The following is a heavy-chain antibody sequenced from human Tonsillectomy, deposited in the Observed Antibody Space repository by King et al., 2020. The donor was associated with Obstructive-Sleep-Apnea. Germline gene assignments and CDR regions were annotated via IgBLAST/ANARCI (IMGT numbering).Heavy chain of an antibody. CDR1: GGTFSSYA. V-gene: IGHV1-69*09. CDR3: ARELTYGTGRLPPDY. Sequence: VQLVQSGAEVKKPGSSVKVSCKASGGTFSSYAISWVRQAPGQGLEWMGGIIPILGIANYAQKFQGRVTITADKSTSTAYMELSSLRSEDTAVYYCARELTYGTGRLPPDYWGQGTLVTVSS. D-gene: IGHD4-17*01. J-gene: IGHJ4*02. CDR2: IIPILGIA.